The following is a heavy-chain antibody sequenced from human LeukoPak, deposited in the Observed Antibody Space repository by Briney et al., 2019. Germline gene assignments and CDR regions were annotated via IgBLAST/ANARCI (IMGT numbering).Heavy chain of an antibody. V-gene: IGHV1-2*02. CDR1: GYTFTGYY. CDR2: INPNSSDT. CDR3: ARDRVFADFDY. Sequence: ASVKVSCKSSGYTFTGYYIHWVRQAPGQGLEWVGWINPNSSDTKYTQNFQGRVTMTRDTSISTAYMELSRLKSDDTAMYYCARDRVFADFDYWGQGTLVTVSS. J-gene: IGHJ4*02. D-gene: IGHD2-21*01.